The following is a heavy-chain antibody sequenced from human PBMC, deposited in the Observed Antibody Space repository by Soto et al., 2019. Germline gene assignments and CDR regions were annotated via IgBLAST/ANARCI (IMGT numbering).Heavy chain of an antibody. Sequence: EVQLVESGGGLVKPGGSLRLSCAASGFTFSSYSMNWVRQAPGKGLEWVSSISSSGSYIYYADSVKGRFTISRDNAKNSLYLQMNSLRAEDTAVYYCARDLGIAAAGTWYFDLWGRGTLVTVSS. CDR3: ARDLGIAAAGTWYFDL. J-gene: IGHJ2*01. CDR2: ISSSGSYI. V-gene: IGHV3-21*01. CDR1: GFTFSSYS. D-gene: IGHD6-13*01.